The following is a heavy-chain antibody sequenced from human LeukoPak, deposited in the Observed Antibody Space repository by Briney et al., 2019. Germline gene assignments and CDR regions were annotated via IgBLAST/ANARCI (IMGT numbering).Heavy chain of an antibody. Sequence: GESLKISCKGSGYSFTSYWIGWVRQMPGKGLEWMGIIYPGDSDTRYSPSFQGQVTISADKSISTAYLQWSSLKASDTAMYYCARHDYGGTGGYYFDYWGQGTLVTVSS. V-gene: IGHV5-51*01. J-gene: IGHJ4*02. D-gene: IGHD4-23*01. CDR2: IYPGDSDT. CDR3: ARHDYGGTGGYYFDY. CDR1: GYSFTSYW.